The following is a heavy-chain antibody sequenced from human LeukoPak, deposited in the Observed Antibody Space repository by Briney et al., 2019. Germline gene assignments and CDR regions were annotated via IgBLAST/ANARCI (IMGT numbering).Heavy chain of an antibody. CDR3: AREPGYCSGGRCYGGWFDP. Sequence: MPSETLSLTCGVYGGSFSGYYWSWIRQPPGKGPEWIGEINHSGSTNYNPSLKSRVTISLDTSNNQLSLKLSSVTAADTAVYYCAREPGYCSGGRCYGGWFDPWGQGTLVTVSS. D-gene: IGHD2-15*01. CDR2: INHSGST. V-gene: IGHV4-34*01. CDR1: GGSFSGYY. J-gene: IGHJ5*02.